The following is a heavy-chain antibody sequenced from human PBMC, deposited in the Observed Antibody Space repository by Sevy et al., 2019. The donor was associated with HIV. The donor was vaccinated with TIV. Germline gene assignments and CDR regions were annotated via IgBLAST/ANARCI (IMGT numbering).Heavy chain of an antibody. CDR2: IIVAGGHT. CDR3: GADADNSGSQQIYDAFDL. D-gene: IGHD3-10*01. Sequence: ASVKVSCKASGIVFFGAAVQWLRQARGQGPEWIGRIIVAGGHTAFSSTVQDRVSLTRDVSTGTVEMELRDLRIDDTDVYFCGADADNSGSQQIYDAFDLWGQGTTVTVSS. CDR1: GIVFFGAA. J-gene: IGHJ3*01. V-gene: IGHV1-58*01.